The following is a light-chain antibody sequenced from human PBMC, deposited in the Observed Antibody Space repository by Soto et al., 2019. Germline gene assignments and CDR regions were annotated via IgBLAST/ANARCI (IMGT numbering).Light chain of an antibody. V-gene: IGKV1-27*01. J-gene: IGKJ1*01. CDR2: AAS. CDR1: QGIRNF. CDR3: QQYFRPWT. Sequence: DIQMTQSPTSLSASVGDRVTITCRASQGIRNFVAWYQQKPGKPPKLLIYAASTLQSGVPSRFSGSGSGTDFTLTISSLQAEDVAVYYCQQYFRPWTFGQGTKVEIK.